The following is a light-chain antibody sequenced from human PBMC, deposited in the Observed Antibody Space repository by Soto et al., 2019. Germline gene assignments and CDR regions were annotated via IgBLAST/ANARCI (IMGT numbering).Light chain of an antibody. CDR3: SSYSTISTYV. J-gene: IGLJ1*01. Sequence: QSALTQPASVSGSPGQSLTISCTGTSSDVGGYNFVSWYQQHPGKAHKFMIYDVSNRPSGVSNRFSGSKSGNTASLTISGLQAEDEADYYCSSYSTISTYVFGTGTKVTVL. V-gene: IGLV2-14*01. CDR1: SSDVGGYNF. CDR2: DVS.